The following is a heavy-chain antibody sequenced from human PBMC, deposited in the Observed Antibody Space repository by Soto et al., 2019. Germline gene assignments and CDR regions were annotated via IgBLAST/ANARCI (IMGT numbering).Heavy chain of an antibody. Sequence: SVKVSCKASGVTFSSYAISWVRQAPGQGLEWMGGFIPIAGTSNYAQNFQGRLTIIADESTSTAYMELISLKSEDTAVYYCVRGELVVLQSTADYYYYHLDVWGQGTTVTSP. V-gene: IGHV1-69*13. CDR2: FIPIAGTS. CDR3: VRGELVVLQSTADYYYYHLDV. D-gene: IGHD2-15*01. CDR1: GVTFSSYA. J-gene: IGHJ6*02.